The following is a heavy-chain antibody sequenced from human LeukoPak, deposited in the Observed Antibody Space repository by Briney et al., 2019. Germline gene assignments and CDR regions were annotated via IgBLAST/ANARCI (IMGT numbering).Heavy chain of an antibody. CDR1: GFTFSNYL. V-gene: IGHV3-7*01. Sequence: GGALRLSCSASGFTFSNYLMTWVGQSPGKGLEWVAIINHDGSDKYRVDAVKGRFTIPREKAKNSLYLQMRSLRAEDTAVYYCARGGNRQKELWGQGTLVTVSS. J-gene: IGHJ4*02. D-gene: IGHD3-10*01. CDR3: ARGGNRQKEL. CDR2: INHDGSDK.